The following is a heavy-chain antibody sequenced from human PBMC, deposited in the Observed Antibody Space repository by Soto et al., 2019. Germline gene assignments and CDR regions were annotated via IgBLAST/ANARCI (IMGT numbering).Heavy chain of an antibody. D-gene: IGHD3-3*01. CDR3: ARTYYDFWSGAASIGNGFGP. Sequence: TLSLTCTVSGGSISSGDYYRSWIRPPPGKGLEWIGYIYYSGSTYYNPSLKSRVTISVDTSKNQFSLKLSCVTAADTAVYYCARTYYDFWSGAASIGNGFGPWGQGTLVTVSS. CDR1: GGSISSGDYY. J-gene: IGHJ5*02. V-gene: IGHV4-30-4*01. CDR2: IYYSGST.